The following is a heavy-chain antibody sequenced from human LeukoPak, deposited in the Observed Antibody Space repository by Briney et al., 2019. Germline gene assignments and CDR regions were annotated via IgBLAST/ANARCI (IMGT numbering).Heavy chain of an antibody. CDR2: INHSGST. CDR1: GGSFSGYY. D-gene: IGHD3-10*01. V-gene: IGHV4-34*01. Sequence: SETLSLTCAVYGGSFSGYYWSWIRQPPGKGLEWIGEINHSGSTNYNPSLKSRVTIPVDTSKNQFSLKLSSVTAADTAVYYCARRPPSYYGSGSYYKGGFDYWGQGTLVTVSS. CDR3: ARRPPSYYGSGSYYKGGFDY. J-gene: IGHJ4*02.